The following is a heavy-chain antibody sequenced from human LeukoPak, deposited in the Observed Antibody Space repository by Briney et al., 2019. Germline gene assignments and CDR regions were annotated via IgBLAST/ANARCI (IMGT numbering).Heavy chain of an antibody. V-gene: IGHV3-23*01. CDR1: GFTLSSYW. D-gene: IGHD2-15*01. Sequence: GGSLRLSCAASGFTLSSYWMSWVRQAPGKGLEWVSAISGSGGSTYYADSVKGRFTISRDNSKNTLYLQMNSLRAEDTAVYYCAKGGYCSGGSCYPPSYWGQGTLVTVSS. J-gene: IGHJ4*02. CDR2: ISGSGGST. CDR3: AKGGYCSGGSCYPPSY.